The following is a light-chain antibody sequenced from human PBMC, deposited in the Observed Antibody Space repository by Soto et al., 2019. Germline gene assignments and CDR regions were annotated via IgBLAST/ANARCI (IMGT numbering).Light chain of an antibody. CDR1: QDISSW. CDR2: AAS. CDR3: EEASRFPPT. V-gene: IGKV1-12*01. Sequence: IQMTQSPSWVSTSVRDRITLTCRARQDISSWLAWYQQKPGKAAKIMIYAASSLQSGVPSRVSGSGSGTECTLTISSLQPEEVATYYCEEASRFPPTVAQGTRPE. J-gene: IGKJ5*01.